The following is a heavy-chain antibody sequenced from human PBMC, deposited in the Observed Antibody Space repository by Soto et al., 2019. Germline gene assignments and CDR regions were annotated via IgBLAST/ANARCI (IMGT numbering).Heavy chain of an antibody. V-gene: IGHV4-34*01. D-gene: IGHD2-2*01. CDR3: ARGVYCSSTTCYWGMDV. CDR1: GGSFSGYY. J-gene: IGHJ6*02. CDR2: INHSGST. Sequence: QVQLQQWGAGLLKPSETLSLTCAVYGGSFSGYYWSWIRQPPGKGLEGIGEINHSGSTNYNPSLKSRVTISVDTSKNQFSLKLSSVTAADTAVYYCARGVYCSSTTCYWGMDVWGQGTTVTVSS.